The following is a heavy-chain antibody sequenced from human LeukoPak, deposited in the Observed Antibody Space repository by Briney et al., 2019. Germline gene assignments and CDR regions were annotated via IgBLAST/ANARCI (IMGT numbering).Heavy chain of an antibody. CDR1: RCTFSSYA. J-gene: IGHJ4*02. CDR2: IWYDGSNK. CDR3: ARGEDG. Sequence: GGSLRLSCAASRCTFSSYAMHWVRQAPGKGLEWVAVIWYDGSNKYYADSVKGRFTISRDNSKNTLYLQMNSLRTEDTAVYYCARGEDGRGQGTLVTVS. D-gene: IGHD1-14*01. V-gene: IGHV3-33*08.